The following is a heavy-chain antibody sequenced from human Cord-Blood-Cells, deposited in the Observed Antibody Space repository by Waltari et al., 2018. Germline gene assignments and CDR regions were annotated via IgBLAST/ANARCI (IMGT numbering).Heavy chain of an antibody. D-gene: IGHD6-13*01. CDR2: IKQDGSEK. CDR3: ARVRSSRGFDP. Sequence: EVQLVESGGGLVQPGGSLRLSCAAPGFTFSSYGMSWVRQAPGKGLEWVANIKQDGSEKYYVDSVKGRFTISSDNAKNSLYLQMNSLRAEDTAVYYCARVRSSRGFDPWGQGTLVTVSS. V-gene: IGHV3-7*01. CDR1: GFTFSSYG. J-gene: IGHJ5*02.